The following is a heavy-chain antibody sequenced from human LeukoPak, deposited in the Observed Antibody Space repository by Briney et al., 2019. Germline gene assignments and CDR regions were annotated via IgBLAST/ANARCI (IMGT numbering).Heavy chain of an antibody. CDR1: GGSISSYY. J-gene: IGHJ5*02. CDR3: ARGRSDWFDP. CDR2: IYYGGST. Sequence: PSETLSLTCTVSGGSISSYYWSWIRQPPGKGLEWIGYIYYGGSTNYNPSLKSRVTISVDTSKNQFSLKLSSVTAADTAVYYCARGRSDWFDPWGQGTLVTVSS. V-gene: IGHV4-59*01.